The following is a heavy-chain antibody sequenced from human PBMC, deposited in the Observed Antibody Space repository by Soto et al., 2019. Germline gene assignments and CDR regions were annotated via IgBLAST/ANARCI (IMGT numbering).Heavy chain of an antibody. CDR3: SKDLGYCSGGRCSSEGYFDS. V-gene: IGHV3-30*18. J-gene: IGHJ4*02. D-gene: IGHD2-15*01. CDR1: GFTFSSYG. Sequence: PGGSLRLSCAASGFTFSSYGVHWVRQAPGKGLEWVALVSYDGSNKNYAASVKGRFAISRDNSKNTLYLQMNMLRTEDAAVYYCSKDLGYCSGGRCSSEGYFDSWGQGA. CDR2: VSYDGSNK.